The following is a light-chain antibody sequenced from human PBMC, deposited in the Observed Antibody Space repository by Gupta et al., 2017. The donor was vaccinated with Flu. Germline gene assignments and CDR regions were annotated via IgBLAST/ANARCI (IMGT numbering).Light chain of an antibody. V-gene: IGLV3-21*02. CDR3: QVWHSSSKPL. CDR2: DDR. J-gene: IGLJ2*01. CDR1: NLGSKS. Sequence: SYGLTQPTSVSVAPGQTARITCGGNNLGSKSVHWYQQKPGQAPVLVIYDDRDRPSEIPERFSGSTSENTATLTISRVEAGDEADYCCQVWHSSSKPLFGGGTKLTVL.